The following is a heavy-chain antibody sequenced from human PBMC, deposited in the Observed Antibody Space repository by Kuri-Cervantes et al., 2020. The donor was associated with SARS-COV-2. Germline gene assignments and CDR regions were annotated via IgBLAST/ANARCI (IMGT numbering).Heavy chain of an antibody. CDR2: INSDGSST. D-gene: IGHD6-19*01. Sequence: GGSLRLSCAASGFTFSDYYMSWVRQAPGKGLVWVSRINSDGSSTSYADSVKGRFTISRDNAKNTLYLQMNSLRAEDTAVYYCARHAKQWLVYYFDYWGQGTLGTVSS. J-gene: IGHJ4*02. CDR3: ARHAKQWLVYYFDY. CDR1: GFTFSDYY. V-gene: IGHV3-74*01.